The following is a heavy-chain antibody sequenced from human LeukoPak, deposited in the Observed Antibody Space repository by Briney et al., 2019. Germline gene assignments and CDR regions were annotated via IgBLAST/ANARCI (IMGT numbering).Heavy chain of an antibody. CDR2: INPNSGST. J-gene: IGHJ4*02. Sequence: ASVKVSCKASGYTFTGYYMHWVRQAPGQGLEWMGWINPNSGSTNYAQKFQGRVTMTRDTSISTAYMELRRLRSDDTAVYYCAMGSGSYYRTSYWGQGTLVTVSS. CDR3: AMGSGSYYRTSY. CDR1: GYTFTGYY. D-gene: IGHD1-26*01. V-gene: IGHV1-2*02.